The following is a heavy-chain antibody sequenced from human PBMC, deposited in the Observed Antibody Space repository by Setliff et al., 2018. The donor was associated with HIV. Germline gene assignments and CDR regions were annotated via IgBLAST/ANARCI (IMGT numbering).Heavy chain of an antibody. CDR3: AREIYGGNSRPFDY. V-gene: IGHV4-61*09. D-gene: IGHD4-17*01. Sequence: SETLSLTCAVSGGSISSGSYYWSWIRQPAGKGLEWIGHIYTSGSTNYNPSLKSRVTISVDTSKNQLSLKLSSVTAADTAVYYCAREIYGGNSRPFDYWGQGTLVTVSS. J-gene: IGHJ4*02. CDR2: IYTSGST. CDR1: GGSISSGSYY.